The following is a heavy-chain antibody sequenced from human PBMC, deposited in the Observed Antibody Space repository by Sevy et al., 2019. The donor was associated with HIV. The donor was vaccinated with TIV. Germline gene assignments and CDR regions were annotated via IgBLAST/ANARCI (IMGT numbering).Heavy chain of an antibody. CDR1: GFTFNIYN. V-gene: IGHV3-21*04. D-gene: IGHD3-22*01. CDR3: ARVGIDSSGYPFDY. CDR2: ISSSSSYI. Sequence: GGSLRLSCVASGFTFNIYNMNWVRQAPGKGLEWVSSISSSSSYIYYADSMKGRFTISRDNAKNSLYLQMNSLRAEDTAVYYCARVGIDSSGYPFDYWGQGTLVTVSS. J-gene: IGHJ4*02.